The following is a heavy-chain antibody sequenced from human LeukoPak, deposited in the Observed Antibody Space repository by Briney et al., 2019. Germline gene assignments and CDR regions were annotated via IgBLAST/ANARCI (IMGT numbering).Heavy chain of an antibody. CDR2: INPNSGGT. CDR1: GYTFTGYY. Sequence: ASVKVSCKASGYTFTGYYMHWVRQAPGQGLEWMGWINPNSGGTNYAQKCQGRVTMTRDTSISTAYMELSRLRSDDTAVYYCARGNPGGSSDYWGQGTLVTVSS. CDR3: ARGNPGGSSDY. V-gene: IGHV1-2*02. J-gene: IGHJ4*02. D-gene: IGHD6-6*01.